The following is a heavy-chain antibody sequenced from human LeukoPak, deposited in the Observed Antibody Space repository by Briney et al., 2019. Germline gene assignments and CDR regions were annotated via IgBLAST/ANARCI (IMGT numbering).Heavy chain of an antibody. J-gene: IGHJ4*02. D-gene: IGHD2-15*01. Sequence: PGGSLRLSCAASGFTFSSYAMHWVRQAPGKGLEYVSAISSNGGSTYYANSVKGRFTISRDNSKNTLYLQMGSLRAEDMAVYYCAISPWYRPSYFDYWGQGTLVTVSS. CDR3: AISPWYRPSYFDY. CDR1: GFTFSSYA. V-gene: IGHV3-64*01. CDR2: ISSNGGST.